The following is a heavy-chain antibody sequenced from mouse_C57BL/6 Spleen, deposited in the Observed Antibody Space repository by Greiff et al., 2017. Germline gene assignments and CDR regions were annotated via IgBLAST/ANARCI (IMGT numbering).Heavy chain of an antibody. CDR1: GFTFSSYG. CDR3: AVLEDFDY. J-gene: IGHJ2*01. V-gene: IGHV5-6*01. Sequence: EVQLQQSGGDLVKPGGSLKLSCAASGFTFSSYGMSWVRQTPDKRLEWVATISSGGSYTYYPDSVKGRFTISRDDAKNTLYLQMSSLKSEDTAMYYCAVLEDFDYWGQGTTLTVSS. CDR2: ISSGGSYT.